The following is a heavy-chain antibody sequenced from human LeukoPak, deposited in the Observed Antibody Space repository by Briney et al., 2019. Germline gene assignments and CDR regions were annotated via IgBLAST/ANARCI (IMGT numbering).Heavy chain of an antibody. J-gene: IGHJ4*02. CDR3: AREIPGQQVALDF. V-gene: IGHV3-21*01. Sequence: PGGSLRLSCAASGFTFSSYSMNWVRQAAGKGLEWVSSISSSSSYIYYADSVKGRFTISRDNAKNSLYLQMNSLRAEDTAVYFCAREIPGQQVALDFWGQGTLVTVSS. CDR1: GFTFSSYS. CDR2: ISSSSSYI. D-gene: IGHD6-13*01.